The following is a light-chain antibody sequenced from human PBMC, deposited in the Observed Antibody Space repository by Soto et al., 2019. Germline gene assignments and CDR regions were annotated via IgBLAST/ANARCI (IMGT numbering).Light chain of an antibody. J-gene: IGKJ4*01. CDR1: QSVSSC. CDR3: QQRSSWPRT. V-gene: IGKV3-11*01. Sequence: EIMLTHSPATLSFSPCERATLYFMASQSVSSCLAWYQQKPGQAPRLLIYDASNWASGVPARFSGSGSGTDFTLTISSLEPEDFAVYYCQQRSSWPRTFGGGTKVDIK. CDR2: DAS.